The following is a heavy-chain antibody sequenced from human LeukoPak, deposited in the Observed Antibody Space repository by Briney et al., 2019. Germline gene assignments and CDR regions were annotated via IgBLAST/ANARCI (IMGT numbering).Heavy chain of an antibody. V-gene: IGHV3-7*01. CDR3: AKDIVQVVAATYYFDY. CDR2: INKEGSEK. D-gene: IGHD2-15*01. CDR1: VFTFSSYC. J-gene: IGHJ4*02. Sequence: PGGSLRISCATSVFTFSSYCMCSGRQAPGKEVEWVGNINKEGSEKYYVDSVKGRFTISRDNAKNSLYLQMNSLRAEDTAVYYCAKDIVQVVAATYYFDYWGQGTLVTVSS.